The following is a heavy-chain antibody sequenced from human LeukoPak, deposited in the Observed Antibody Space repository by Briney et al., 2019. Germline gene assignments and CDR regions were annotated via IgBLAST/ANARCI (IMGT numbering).Heavy chain of an antibody. CDR2: ISYDGRNK. CDR3: AKEQSLSSGYYYVSWDY. CDR1: GFTFSSYA. J-gene: IGHJ4*02. V-gene: IGHV3-30*18. Sequence: GGSLRLSCTASGFTFSSYAMSWVRQAPGKGLEWVAVISYDGRNKYYADSVQGRFTISRDNSKKTLYLQMNSLRAEDTAVYYCAKEQSLSSGYYYVSWDYWGQGTLVTVSS. D-gene: IGHD3-22*01.